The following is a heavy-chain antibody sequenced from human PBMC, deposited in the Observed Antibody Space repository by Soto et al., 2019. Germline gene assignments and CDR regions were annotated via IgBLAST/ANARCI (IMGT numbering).Heavy chain of an antibody. CDR2: ISPIFNTP. J-gene: IGHJ4*02. Sequence: QVQLVQSGAEVREPGSSVKVSCKASGGTFSSYTFAWVRQAPGQGLEWMGGISPIFNTPLYAQKFKGRVTIRADDFKATVYVDLNRLTYEDTAVYYCARASGHLGQYSALTDNWGQGTLVTVSS. CDR3: ARASGHLGQYSALTDN. CDR1: GGTFSSYT. V-gene: IGHV1-69*01. D-gene: IGHD5-12*01.